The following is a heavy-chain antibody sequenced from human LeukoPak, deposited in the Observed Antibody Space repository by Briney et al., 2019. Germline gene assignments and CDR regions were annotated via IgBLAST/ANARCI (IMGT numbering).Heavy chain of an antibody. V-gene: IGHV1-2*02. D-gene: IGHD3-16*01. CDR2: ISPNSGGT. CDR3: ARDYVGDNWFDP. CDR1: GYTFTGYY. J-gene: IGHJ5*02. Sequence: ASVTVSCKASGYTFTGYYIHWVRQAPGQGLEWMGWISPNSGGTNYAQKFQGRVTMTRDTSISTAYMELSRLRSDDTAVYYCARDYVGDNWFDPWGQGTLVTVSS.